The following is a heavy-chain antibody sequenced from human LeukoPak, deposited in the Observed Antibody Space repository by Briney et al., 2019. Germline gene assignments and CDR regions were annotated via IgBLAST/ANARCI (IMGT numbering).Heavy chain of an antibody. CDR1: GYTFTSYG. CDR2: ISAYNGNT. Sequence: GASVKVSCKASGYTFTSYGISWVRQAPGQDLEWMGWISAYNGNTNYAQRLQGRVTMTTDTSTATAYMELRSLRPDDTAVYYCARDQETDVGATGAYWGQGTLVTVSS. D-gene: IGHD1-26*01. J-gene: IGHJ4*02. V-gene: IGHV1-18*01. CDR3: ARDQETDVGATGAY.